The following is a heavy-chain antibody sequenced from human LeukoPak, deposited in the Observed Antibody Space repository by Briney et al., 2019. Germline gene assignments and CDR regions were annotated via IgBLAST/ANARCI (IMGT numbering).Heavy chain of an antibody. V-gene: IGHV3-21*01. CDR2: ISSTTNYI. CDR3: ARDGGYDRINWFFNL. Sequence: AGGSLRLSCVASGFSFRSYSMNWVRQAPGKGLEWVSSISSTTNYIYYGDSVKGRFTISRDNAQNSLYLEMNSLRAEDTAVYYCARDGGYDRINWFFNLWGRVTLVTVSS. D-gene: IGHD3-22*01. CDR1: GFSFRSYS. J-gene: IGHJ2*01.